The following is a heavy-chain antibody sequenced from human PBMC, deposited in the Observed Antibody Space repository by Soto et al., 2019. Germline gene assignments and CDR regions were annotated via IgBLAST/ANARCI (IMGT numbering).Heavy chain of an antibody. Sequence: QVHLQESGPGLVKPSQTLSLTCTVSGGSITGDNYFWSWVRQHPEKGLEWIGYISYSGTTYYNPSLKSRVTISVATSKNQFSLSLISVTAANTAMYFCAREVNSPATSDAFDIWGQGTVVTVSS. J-gene: IGHJ3*02. D-gene: IGHD1-26*01. V-gene: IGHV4-31*03. CDR1: GGSITGDNYF. CDR2: ISYSGTT. CDR3: AREVNSPATSDAFDI.